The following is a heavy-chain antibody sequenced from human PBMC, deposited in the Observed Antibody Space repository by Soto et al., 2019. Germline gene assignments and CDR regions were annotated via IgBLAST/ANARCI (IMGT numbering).Heavy chain of an antibody. J-gene: IGHJ4*02. D-gene: IGHD2-2*01. CDR3: ALDPYKVPAAMPPRVLRYSR. Sequence: GESLKISCKGSGYSFTSYWIGWVRQMPGKGLEWMGIIYPGDSDTRYSPSFQGQVTISADKSISTAYLQWSSLKASDTAMYYCALDPYKVPAAMPPRVLRYSRWGQGTLVTVSS. CDR1: GYSFTSYW. V-gene: IGHV5-51*01. CDR2: IYPGDSDT.